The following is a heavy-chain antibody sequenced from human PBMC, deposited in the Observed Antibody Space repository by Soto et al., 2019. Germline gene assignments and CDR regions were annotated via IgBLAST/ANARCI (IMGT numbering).Heavy chain of an antibody. V-gene: IGHV3-21*01. J-gene: IGHJ6*02. CDR1: GFTFSSYS. CDR2: ISSSSSYI. Sequence: GGSLSLSCAASGFTFSSYSMNWVRQAPGKGLEWVSSISSSSSYIYYADSVKGRFTISRDNAKNSLYLQMNSLRAEDTAVYYCARYCSSTSCQGGLLTYYSGMDVCGQGTTVTVYS. CDR3: ARYCSSTSCQGGLLTYYSGMDV. D-gene: IGHD2-2*01.